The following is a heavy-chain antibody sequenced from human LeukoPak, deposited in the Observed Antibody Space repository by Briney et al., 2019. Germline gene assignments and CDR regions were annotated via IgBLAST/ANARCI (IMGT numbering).Heavy chain of an antibody. Sequence: SETLSLTCTVSGGSISGGSYYWSWIRQPAGKGLEWIGRIYTSGSTNYNPSLKSRVTISVDTSKNQFSLKLSSVTAADTAVYYCATNSDDFWSGYYYYYYYMDVWGKGTTVTVSS. D-gene: IGHD3-3*01. J-gene: IGHJ6*03. CDR1: GGSISGGSYY. V-gene: IGHV4-61*02. CDR3: ATNSDDFWSGYYYYYYYMDV. CDR2: IYTSGST.